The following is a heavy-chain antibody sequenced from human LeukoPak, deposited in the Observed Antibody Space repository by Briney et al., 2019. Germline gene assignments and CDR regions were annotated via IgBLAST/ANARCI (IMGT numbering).Heavy chain of an antibody. D-gene: IGHD3-22*01. V-gene: IGHV5-51*01. CDR1: GYSFTSYW. CDR3: ARPYYYDSSGYYYYAFDI. CDR2: INPADSDT. Sequence: GESLKTSCQGSGYSFTSYWIGWVRHMPGKGLEWMGMINPADSDTRYSPSFQGQATISADKSISTASLQWSSLKASDTAMYYCARPYYYDSSGYYYYAFDIWGQGTMVTVSS. J-gene: IGHJ3*02.